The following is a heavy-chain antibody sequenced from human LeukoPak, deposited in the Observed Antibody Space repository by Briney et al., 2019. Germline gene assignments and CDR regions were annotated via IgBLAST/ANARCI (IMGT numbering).Heavy chain of an antibody. CDR2: MNPNSGNT. J-gene: IGHJ6*03. D-gene: IGHD6-13*01. CDR3: ARDRKRGSSWYAYYMDV. CDR1: GYTFTSYD. Sequence: ASVKVSCKASGYTFTSYDINWVRQATGQGLEWMGWMNPNSGNTGYAQKFQGRVTMTRNTSTSTAYMELRSLRSDDTAVYYCARDRKRGSSWYAYYMDVWGKGTTVTVSS. V-gene: IGHV1-8*01.